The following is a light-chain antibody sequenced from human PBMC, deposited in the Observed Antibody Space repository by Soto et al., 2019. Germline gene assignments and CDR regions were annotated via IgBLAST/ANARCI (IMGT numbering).Light chain of an antibody. CDR2: AAS. Sequence: DIQMAQSPSSLSASVGDRITITCRAIQNIRDSLNWYQHKPGMAPQLMIFAASNLHSGFPSRFSVSGSVTDFTLTISSLQPEDFATYYCQQTFGMFPWTFGQGTKVEMK. V-gene: IGKV1-39*01. CDR1: QNIRDS. CDR3: QQTFGMFPWT. J-gene: IGKJ1*01.